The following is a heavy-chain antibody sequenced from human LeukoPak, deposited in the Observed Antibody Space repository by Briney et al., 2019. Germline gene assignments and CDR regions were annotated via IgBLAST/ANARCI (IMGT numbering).Heavy chain of an antibody. CDR3: ARGAPTTRIGAGRFDY. CDR2: INPSGGST. D-gene: IGHD5-12*01. J-gene: IGHJ4*02. CDR1: GYSLINYY. Sequence: ASVKVSCKAFGYSLINYYVHWVRQAPGQGLEWMGEINPSGGSTSYAQKFQGRITVTRDTYTHTVYMDLSSLRSEDTATYYCARGAPTTRIGAGRFDYWGQGSLLTVAS. V-gene: IGHV1-46*01.